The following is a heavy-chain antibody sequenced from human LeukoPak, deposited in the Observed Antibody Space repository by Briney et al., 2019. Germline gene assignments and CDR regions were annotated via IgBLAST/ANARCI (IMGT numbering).Heavy chain of an antibody. CDR1: AYTFSAYY. J-gene: IGHJ4*02. Sequence: ASVKVSCMASAYTFSAYYMHWVRQAPGQGLEWMGWINPNNGGTNYAQKFQGRVTMTRDTSISTAYMELSRLRSDDTAIYYCADEFGLKWLADWGQGTLVTVSS. CDR2: INPNNGGT. V-gene: IGHV1-2*02. D-gene: IGHD6-19*01. CDR3: ADEFGLKWLAD.